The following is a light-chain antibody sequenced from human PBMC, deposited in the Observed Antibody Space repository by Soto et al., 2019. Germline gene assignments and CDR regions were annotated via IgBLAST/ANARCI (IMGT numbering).Light chain of an antibody. V-gene: IGLV2-8*01. CDR2: EVN. J-gene: IGLJ1*01. CDR1: SSDVGGYNY. CDR3: SSYAGSSNV. Sequence: QSALTQPPSASGSPGRSVAISCTGTSSDVGGYNYVSWYQQHPGKAPKLMIYEVNKRPSGVPDRFSGSKSGNTASLTVSGLRAEDEADYYCSSYAGSSNVFGTGTKLTVL.